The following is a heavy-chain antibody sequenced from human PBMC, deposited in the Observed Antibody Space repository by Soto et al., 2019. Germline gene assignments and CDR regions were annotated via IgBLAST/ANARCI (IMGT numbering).Heavy chain of an antibody. Sequence: EVQLLESGGGLVQPGGSLRLSCAASGFTFSSYAMSWVRQAPGKGLEWVSAISGSGGSTYYADSVKGRFTISRDNSKNTLYLHMNSLRGEDTAVYYCAQAVGVLWFGDSQGYWGQGTLVTVSS. CDR2: ISGSGGST. CDR1: GFTFSSYA. J-gene: IGHJ4*02. D-gene: IGHD3-10*01. CDR3: AQAVGVLWFGDSQGY. V-gene: IGHV3-23*01.